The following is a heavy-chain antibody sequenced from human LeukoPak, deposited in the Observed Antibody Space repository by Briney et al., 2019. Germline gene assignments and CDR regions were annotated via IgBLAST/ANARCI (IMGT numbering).Heavy chain of an antibody. Sequence: PSETLSLTCTVSGGSTSSYYWSWIRQPAGKGLEWIGRIYTSGSTNYNPSLKSRVTMSVDTSKNQFSLKLSSVTAADTAVYYCARDGSYYDIPTWYFDYWGQGTLVTVSS. V-gene: IGHV4-4*07. CDR1: GGSTSSYY. CDR2: IYTSGST. CDR3: ARDGSYYDIPTWYFDY. D-gene: IGHD1-26*01. J-gene: IGHJ4*02.